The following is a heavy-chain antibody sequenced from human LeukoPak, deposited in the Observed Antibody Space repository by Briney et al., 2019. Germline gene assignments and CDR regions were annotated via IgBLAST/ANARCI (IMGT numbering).Heavy chain of an antibody. CDR2: INHGGST. CDR1: GGSFSGYY. Sequence: PSETLSLTCAVYGGSFSGYYWSWIRQPPGKGLEWIGEINHGGSTNYNPSLKSRVTMSVDTSKNQFSLKLGSVTAADTAVYYCARNQRWFDPWGQGTLVTVSS. V-gene: IGHV4-34*01. CDR3: ARNQRWFDP. J-gene: IGHJ5*02. D-gene: IGHD2-2*01.